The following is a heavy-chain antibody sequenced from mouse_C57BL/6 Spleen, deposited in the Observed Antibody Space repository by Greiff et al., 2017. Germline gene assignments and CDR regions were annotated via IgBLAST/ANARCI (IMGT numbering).Heavy chain of an antibody. J-gene: IGHJ4*01. CDR3: ARDKVSESLYYYAMGY. CDR1: GFTFSSYA. CDR2: ISDGGSYT. Sequence: DVKLVESGGGLVKPGGSLKLSCAASGFTFSSYAMSWVRQTPEKRLEWVATISDGGSYTYYPDNVKGRFTISRDNAKNNLYLQMSHLKSEDTAMYYCARDKVSESLYYYAMGYRGQGTSVTVAS. V-gene: IGHV5-4*01. D-gene: IGHD2-14*01.